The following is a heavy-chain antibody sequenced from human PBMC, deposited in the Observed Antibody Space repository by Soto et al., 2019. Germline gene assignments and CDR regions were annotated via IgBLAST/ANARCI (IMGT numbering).Heavy chain of an antibody. V-gene: IGHV1-69*13. CDR3: ARDKPKYSYDRSLGY. CDR1: GCTFSSYA. D-gene: IGHD3-22*01. Sequence: GASVKVSCKASGCTFSSYAISWVRQAPGQGLEWMGGIIPIFGTANYAQKFQGRVTITADESTSTAYMELSSLRSEDTAVYYCARDKPKYSYDRSLGYRGQGTLVT. CDR2: IIPIFGTA. J-gene: IGHJ4*02.